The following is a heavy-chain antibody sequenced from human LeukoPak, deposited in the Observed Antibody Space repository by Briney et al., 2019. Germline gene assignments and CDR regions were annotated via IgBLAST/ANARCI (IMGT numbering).Heavy chain of an antibody. CDR2: INLGGSAK. V-gene: IGHV3-7*01. D-gene: IGHD7-27*01. CDR3: AAWGLHNY. J-gene: IGHJ4*02. Sequence: GGSLRLSCSASGFAFSEYWMNWVRQAPGKGPEWVANINLGGSAKLYVDSVKGRCTISRDNAKNSLYLQMNSLRVEDTAVYYCAAWGLHNYWGQGTLVTVSS. CDR1: GFAFSEYW.